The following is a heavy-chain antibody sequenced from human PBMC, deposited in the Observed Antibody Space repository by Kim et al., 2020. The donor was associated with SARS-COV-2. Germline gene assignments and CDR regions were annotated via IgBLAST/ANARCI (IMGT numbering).Heavy chain of an antibody. CDR3: ASGGYDLSGIQNWFDP. J-gene: IGHJ5*02. CDR2: INPSGGST. CDR1: GYTFTSYY. V-gene: IGHV1-46*01. Sequence: ASVKVSCKASGYTFTSYYMHWVRQAPGQGLEWMGIINPSGGSTSYAQKFQGRVTMTRDTSTSTVYMELSSLRSEDTAVYYCASGGYDLSGIQNWFDPWGQGTLVTVSS. D-gene: IGHD5-12*01.